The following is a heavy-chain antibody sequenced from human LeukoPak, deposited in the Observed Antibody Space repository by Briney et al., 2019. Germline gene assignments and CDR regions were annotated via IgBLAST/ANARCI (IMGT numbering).Heavy chain of an antibody. Sequence: GGSLRLSCAASGFTFSSCSMNWVRQAPGKGLEWVSYISSSSSTIYYADSVKGRFTISRDNAKNSLYLQMNSLRAEDTAVYYCARLTAMGLDYWGQGTLVTVSS. D-gene: IGHD5-18*01. J-gene: IGHJ4*02. CDR3: ARLTAMGLDY. CDR1: GFTFSSCS. CDR2: ISSSSSTI. V-gene: IGHV3-48*04.